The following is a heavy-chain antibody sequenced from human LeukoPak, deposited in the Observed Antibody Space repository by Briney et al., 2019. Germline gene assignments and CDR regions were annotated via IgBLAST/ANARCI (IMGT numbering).Heavy chain of an antibody. CDR2: IYTSGST. V-gene: IGHV4-4*09. D-gene: IGHD3-10*01. Sequence: SETLSLTCTVSGGSISSYYWSWIRQPPGKGLEWIGCIYTSGSTNYNPSLKSRVTISVDTSKNQFSLKLSSVTAADTAVYYCASSDYYGSGSHYYYYMDIWGKGTTVTVSS. CDR3: ASSDYYGSGSHYYYYMDI. CDR1: GGSISSYY. J-gene: IGHJ6*03.